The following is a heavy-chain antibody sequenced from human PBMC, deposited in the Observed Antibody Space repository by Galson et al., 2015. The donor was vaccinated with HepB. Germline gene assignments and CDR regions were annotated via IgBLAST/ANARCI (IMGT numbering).Heavy chain of an antibody. CDR1: GFTFSSYG. CDR2: IWYDGSNK. Sequence: SLRLSCAASGFTFSSYGMHWVRQAPGKGLEWVAVIWYDGSNKYYADSVKGRFTISRDNSKNTLYLQMNSLRAEDTAVYYCARESGSWSFTHAFDIWGQGTMVTVSS. D-gene: IGHD2-15*01. V-gene: IGHV3-33*01. J-gene: IGHJ3*02. CDR3: ARESGSWSFTHAFDI.